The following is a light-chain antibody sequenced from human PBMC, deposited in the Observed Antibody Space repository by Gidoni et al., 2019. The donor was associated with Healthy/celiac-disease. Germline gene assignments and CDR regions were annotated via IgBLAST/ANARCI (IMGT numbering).Light chain of an antibody. CDR3: QQYYSTPET. Sequence: IVMNQSPAYLAVSLGARATINCKPSQSVLYSSNNKNYLAWYQQKQGQPPKLLIYWASTRESGVPDRFSGSGSGTDFTLTISSLQAEDVAVYYCQQYYSTPETFGQGTKVEIK. V-gene: IGKV4-1*01. CDR1: QSVLYSSNNKNY. CDR2: WAS. J-gene: IGKJ1*01.